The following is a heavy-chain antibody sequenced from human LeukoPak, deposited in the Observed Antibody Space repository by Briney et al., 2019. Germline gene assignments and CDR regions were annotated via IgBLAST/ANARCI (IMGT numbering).Heavy chain of an antibody. CDR2: ISGSGGST. D-gene: IGHD2-15*01. Sequence: GGSLRLSCAASGFTFSSYAMSWVRQAPGKGLEWVSAISGSGGSTYYADSVKGRFTISRDNSKNTLYLQMDSLRAEDTAVYYCAKGPRAALFYFDYWGQGTLVTVSS. J-gene: IGHJ4*02. CDR1: GFTFSSYA. CDR3: AKGPRAALFYFDY. V-gene: IGHV3-23*01.